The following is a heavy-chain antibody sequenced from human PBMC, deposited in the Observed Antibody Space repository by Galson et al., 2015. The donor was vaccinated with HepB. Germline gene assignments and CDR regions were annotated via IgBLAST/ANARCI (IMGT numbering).Heavy chain of an antibody. Sequence: SVKVSCKASGFTFTGSAVQWVRQARGQRLEWIGWIVVGSGNTNYAHRFHERVTITRDMSTSTAYMELSSLRSEDTAVYYCAAGHCSSTSCYFYSQHWGQGTLVTVSS. CDR1: GFTFTGSA. CDR3: AAGHCSSTSCYFYSQH. D-gene: IGHD2-2*01. J-gene: IGHJ1*01. CDR2: IVVGSGNT. V-gene: IGHV1-58*01.